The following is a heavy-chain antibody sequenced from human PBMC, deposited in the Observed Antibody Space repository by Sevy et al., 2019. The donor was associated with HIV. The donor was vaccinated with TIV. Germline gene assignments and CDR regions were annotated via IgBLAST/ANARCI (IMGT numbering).Heavy chain of an antibody. J-gene: IGHJ6*02. CDR1: GFTLSDYY. CDR3: TRDHVKDGDLGDYYYYAMDV. D-gene: IGHD4-17*01. V-gene: IGHV3-11*01. CDR2: ISSNSDNI. Sequence: GSLRLSCAASGFTLSDYYMSWIRQAPGKGLQWISYISSNSDNIYYAYSVKGRFTTSRDNAKNSLYLPMSSLSAEDTAVYYCTRDHVKDGDLGDYYYYAMDVWGQGTTVTVSS.